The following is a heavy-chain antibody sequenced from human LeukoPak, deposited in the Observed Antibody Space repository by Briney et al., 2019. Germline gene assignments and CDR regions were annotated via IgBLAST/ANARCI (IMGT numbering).Heavy chain of an antibody. D-gene: IGHD1-26*01. V-gene: IGHV4-39*01. CDR3: AIINSGSHSGRDY. CDR1: GGSISSSIYS. Sequence: PSETLSLTCTVSGGSISSSIYSWGWIRQPPGKGLEWIGSLYYSGTTYYSPSLKSRLTISVDTSKNQFSLKLSSVTAADTAVYYCAIINSGSHSGRDYWGQGTLVTVSS. J-gene: IGHJ4*02. CDR2: LYYSGTT.